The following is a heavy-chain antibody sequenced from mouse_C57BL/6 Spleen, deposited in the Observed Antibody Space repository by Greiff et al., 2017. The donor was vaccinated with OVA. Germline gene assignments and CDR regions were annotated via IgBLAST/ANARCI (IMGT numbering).Heavy chain of an antibody. CDR2: IYPGDGDT. CDR1: GYAFSSYW. CDR3: ASYYDYDDAMDY. V-gene: IGHV1-80*01. J-gene: IGHJ4*01. Sequence: VKLQESGAELVKPGASVRISCKASGYAFSSYWMNWVKQRPGKGLEWIGQIYPGDGDTNYNGKFKGKATLTADKSSSTAYMQLSSLTSEDSAVYFCASYYDYDDAMDYWGQGTSVTVSS. D-gene: IGHD2-4*01.